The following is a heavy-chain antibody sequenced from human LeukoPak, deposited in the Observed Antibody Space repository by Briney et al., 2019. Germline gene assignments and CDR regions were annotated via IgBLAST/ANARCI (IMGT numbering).Heavy chain of an antibody. CDR2: ISGSGGST. Sequence: GGSLRLSCAASVFTFSSYAMSWVRQAPGKGLEWVSAISGSGGSTYYADSVKGRFTISRDNSKNTLYLQMYSLRAEDTAVYYCAKDRGWGSGDYPSMLFDIWGQGTMVTVSS. V-gene: IGHV3-23*01. CDR3: AKDRGWGSGDYPSMLFDI. J-gene: IGHJ3*02. CDR1: VFTFSSYA. D-gene: IGHD4-17*01.